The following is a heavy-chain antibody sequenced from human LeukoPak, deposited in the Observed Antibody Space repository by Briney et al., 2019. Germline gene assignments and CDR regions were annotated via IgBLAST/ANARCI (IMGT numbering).Heavy chain of an antibody. V-gene: IGHV3-33*01. J-gene: IGHJ4*02. CDR2: IWYDGSNK. CDR1: GFTFSSYG. CDR3: ASGRVRLGELSSLDY. Sequence: GRSLRLSCAASGFTFSSYGMHWVRQAPGKGLEWVAVIWYDGSNKYYADSVKGRFTISRDNSKNTLYLQMNSLRVEDTAVYYCASGRVRLGELSSLDYWGQGTLVTVSS. D-gene: IGHD3-16*02.